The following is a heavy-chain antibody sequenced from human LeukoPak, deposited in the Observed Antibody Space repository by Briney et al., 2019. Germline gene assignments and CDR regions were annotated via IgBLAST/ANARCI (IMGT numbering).Heavy chain of an antibody. J-gene: IGHJ4*02. D-gene: IGHD3-10*01. CDR1: GYTFTSYD. CDR3: AKDQWGLRITMVRGGGLDY. V-gene: IGHV1-8*01. Sequence: ASVKVSCKASGYTFTSYDINWVRQATGQGLEWMGWMNPNSGNAGYAQKFQGRVTMTRNTSISTAYMELSSLRSEDTAVYYCAKDQWGLRITMVRGGGLDYWGQGTLVTVSS. CDR2: MNPNSGNA.